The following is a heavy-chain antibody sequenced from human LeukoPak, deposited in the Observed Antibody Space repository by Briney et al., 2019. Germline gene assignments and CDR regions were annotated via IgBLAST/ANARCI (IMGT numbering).Heavy chain of an antibody. J-gene: IGHJ6*03. CDR2: IYPGDSDT. Sequence: GESLKISCKGSGYSFTSYWISWVRQMPGKGLEWMGIIYPGDSDTRYSPSFQGQVTISADKSISTAYLQWSSLKASDTAMYYCASHSYYYDSSGTHPGYYYYYMDVWGKGTTVTVSS. CDR3: ASHSYYYDSSGTHPGYYYYYMDV. V-gene: IGHV5-51*01. D-gene: IGHD3-22*01. CDR1: GYSFTSYW.